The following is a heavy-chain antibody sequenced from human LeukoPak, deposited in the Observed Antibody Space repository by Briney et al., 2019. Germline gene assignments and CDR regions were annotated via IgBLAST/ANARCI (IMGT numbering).Heavy chain of an antibody. Sequence: GGSLRLSCAASGFTFSSYAMSWVRQAPGKGLEWVSAISGSGGSTYYADSVKGRFTISRDNSKNTLYLQMNSLRAEDTAVYYCAGGLDYGDYSYYFDYWGQGTLVTVSS. D-gene: IGHD4-17*01. V-gene: IGHV3-23*01. CDR3: AGGLDYGDYSYYFDY. CDR2: ISGSGGST. CDR1: GFTFSSYA. J-gene: IGHJ4*02.